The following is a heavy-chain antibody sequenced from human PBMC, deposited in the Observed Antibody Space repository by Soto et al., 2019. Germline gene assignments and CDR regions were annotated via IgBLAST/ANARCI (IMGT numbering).Heavy chain of an antibody. CDR3: ARDRRDGDNLASRLDY. Sequence: QVQLVESGGGVVQPGRSLRLSCAASGFTFSSYAMHWVRQAPGKGLEWVAVISYDGSNKYYADSVKGRFTISRDNSKNTLYLQMNSLRAEDTAVYYCARDRRDGDNLASRLDYWGQGTLVTVSS. J-gene: IGHJ4*02. CDR2: ISYDGSNK. V-gene: IGHV3-30-3*01. CDR1: GFTFSSYA. D-gene: IGHD1-1*01.